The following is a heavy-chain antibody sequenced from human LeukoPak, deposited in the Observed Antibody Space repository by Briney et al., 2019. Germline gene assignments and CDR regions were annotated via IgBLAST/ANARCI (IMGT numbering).Heavy chain of an antibody. CDR2: VNRDGSET. V-gene: IGHV3-7*03. CDR3: ARNNGMHV. J-gene: IGHJ6*02. Sequence: GGSLRLSCAASGFALSSHWMTWVRQVPGRGPEWVANVNRDGSETYYLDSVKGRFTISKDNAKNSLYLQMNSLRAEDTALYHCARNNGMHVWGQGTTVIVSS. CDR1: GFALSSHW.